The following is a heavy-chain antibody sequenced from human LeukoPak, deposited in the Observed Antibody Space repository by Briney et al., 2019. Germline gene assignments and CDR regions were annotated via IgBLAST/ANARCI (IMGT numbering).Heavy chain of an antibody. V-gene: IGHV4-59*01. J-gene: IGHJ6*04. D-gene: IGHD1-1*01. CDR2: IYYSGST. CDR3: SGNYYYYGMDV. CDR1: GGSISSYY. Sequence: SETLTLTCTVSGGSISSYYWSWIRQPPGKGLEWIGYIYYSGSTNYNPSLKSRVTISVDTSKNQFSLKLCSVTAADTAVYYCSGNYYYYGMDVWGKGTTVTVSS.